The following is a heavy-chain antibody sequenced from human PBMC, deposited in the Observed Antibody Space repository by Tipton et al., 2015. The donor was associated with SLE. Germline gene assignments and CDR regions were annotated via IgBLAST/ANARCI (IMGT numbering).Heavy chain of an antibody. J-gene: IGHJ4*02. CDR2: IYYSGST. CDR3: ARDPNGGYGSFDY. V-gene: IGHV4-4*02. CDR1: GGSISSDNW. Sequence: TLSLTCAVSGGSISSDNWWSWVRQPPGKGLEWIGEIYYSGSTYYNPSLKSRVTISVDTSKNQFSLKLSSVTAADTAVYYCARDPNGGYGSFDYWGLGALVTVSS. D-gene: IGHD7-27*01.